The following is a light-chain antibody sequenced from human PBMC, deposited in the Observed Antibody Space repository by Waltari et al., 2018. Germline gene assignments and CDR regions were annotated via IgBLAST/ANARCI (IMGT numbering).Light chain of an antibody. CDR2: TAS. J-gene: IGKJ3*01. CDR3: QQSFRYPFT. Sequence: DIQMTQSPSSLSASVGDTVIMTSRASQRITPYCTWYQQKPGKAPTLLIFTASTLQSGVPSRFSGSGSETDFTLTISGLQPEDFATYYCQQSFRYPFTFGPGTKVDMK. V-gene: IGKV1-39*01. CDR1: QRITPY.